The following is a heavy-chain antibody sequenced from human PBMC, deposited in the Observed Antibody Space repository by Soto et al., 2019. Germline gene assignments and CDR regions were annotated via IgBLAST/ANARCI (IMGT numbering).Heavy chain of an antibody. J-gene: IGHJ4*02. CDR1: GVTVNNYA. V-gene: IGHV3-23*01. D-gene: IGHD3-22*01. CDR3: AKSRHSASSGACYDY. Sequence: PGGSLRLSCAASGVTVNNYALSWVRQGQGKGLEWVSYIGGSGRTTYYADPVKRRFTTPRDNSNHSLFLQMNSLRAEDTAVYYCAKSRHSASSGACYDYWGQGTLVTVSS. CDR2: IGGSGRTT.